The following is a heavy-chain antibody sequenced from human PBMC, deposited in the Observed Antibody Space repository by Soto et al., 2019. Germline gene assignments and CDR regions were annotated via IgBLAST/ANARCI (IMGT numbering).Heavy chain of an antibody. J-gene: IGHJ6*02. CDR3: ARGDSTDCSNGVCSFFYNHDMDV. Sequence: ASVKVSCKASGYSFTDYHIHWVREAPGQGLEWLGRINPKSGGTSTAQKFQGWVTMTTDTSISTASMELTRLTSDDTAIYYCARGDSTDCSNGVCSFFYNHDMDVWGQGTTVTVSS. V-gene: IGHV1-2*04. D-gene: IGHD2-8*01. CDR2: INPKSGGT. CDR1: GYSFTDYH.